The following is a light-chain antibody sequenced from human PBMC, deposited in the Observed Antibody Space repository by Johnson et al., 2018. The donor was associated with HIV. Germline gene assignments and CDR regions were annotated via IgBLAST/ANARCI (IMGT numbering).Light chain of an antibody. J-gene: IGLJ1*01. CDR1: SSNIGHHY. CDR3: GTWDSSLSAEV. CDR2: DNN. Sequence: QSVLTQPPSVSAAPGQKVTISCSGSSSNIGHHYVSWYQQPPGTAPKLLIYDNNKRPSGIPDRFSGSKSGTAATLGITGLQTGDEADYYCGTWDSSLSAEVFGTGTKVTVL. V-gene: IGLV1-51*01.